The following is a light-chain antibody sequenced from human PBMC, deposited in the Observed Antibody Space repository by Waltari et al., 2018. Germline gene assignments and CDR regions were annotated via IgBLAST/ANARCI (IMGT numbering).Light chain of an antibody. J-gene: IGKJ1*01. V-gene: IGKV1-5*03. CDR2: KAS. Sequence: VGDRVTITCRASQSISNWLVWYQQKPGKAPKLLIYKASTLETGVPSRFSGSGSGTEFTLTISNLQPDDFATYYCQQYNYYWTFGQGTKVEI. CDR1: QSISNW. CDR3: QQYNYYWT.